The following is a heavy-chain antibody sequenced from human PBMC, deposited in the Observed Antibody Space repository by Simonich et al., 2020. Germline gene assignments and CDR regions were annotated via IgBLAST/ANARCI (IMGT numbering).Heavy chain of an antibody. CDR3: ARHAGFAFDI. V-gene: IGHV4-39*01. CDR1: GGSISSSSYY. Sequence: QLQLQESGPGLVKPSETLSLTCTVSGGSISSSSYYWGWIRQPPGKGLEWIGSIYYRGSTYYNPSLKSRVTISVDTSKNQFYLKLSSVTAADTAVYYCARHAGFAFDIWGQGTMVTVSS. J-gene: IGHJ3*02. CDR2: IYYRGST. D-gene: IGHD6-13*01.